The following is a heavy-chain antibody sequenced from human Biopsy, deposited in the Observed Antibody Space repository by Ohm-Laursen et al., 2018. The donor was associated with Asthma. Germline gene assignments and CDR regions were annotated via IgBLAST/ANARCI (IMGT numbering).Heavy chain of an antibody. CDR2: ISVYNGNT. V-gene: IGHV1-18*01. Sequence: GASVKVSCKTSGYTFNSAGITWARQAPGQGLEWMGGISVYNGNTKVAQKLQDRVTMITDTSTSTAYMELRSLRSDDTAVYFCARAVDYSHYYGIDVWGQGTTVTVS. CDR1: GYTFNSAG. CDR3: ARAVDYSHYYGIDV. D-gene: IGHD3-10*01. J-gene: IGHJ6*02.